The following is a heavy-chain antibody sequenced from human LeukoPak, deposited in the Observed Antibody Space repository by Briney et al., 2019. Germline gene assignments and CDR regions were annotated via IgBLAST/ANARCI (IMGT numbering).Heavy chain of an antibody. CDR2: IYSAGTT. J-gene: IGHJ4*02. D-gene: IGHD1-14*01. CDR3: ATRPPGHHPYFDF. V-gene: IGHV3-53*01. Sequence: GGSLRLSCAVSGLIVSSSYMTWVRQAPGRGLEWVSLIYSAGTTYYADSVKGRFTISRDNSKNTLYLQMNSLRAEDTAVYFCATRPPGHHPYFDFWGQGTLVTVSS. CDR1: GLIVSSSY.